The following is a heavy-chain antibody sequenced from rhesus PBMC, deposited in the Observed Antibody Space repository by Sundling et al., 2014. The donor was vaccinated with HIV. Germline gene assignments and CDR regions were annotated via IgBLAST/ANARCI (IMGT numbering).Heavy chain of an antibody. CDR2: ISGSSGST. Sequence: QVQLQESGPGLVKPSETLSLTCTVSNYSISRGYYWGWIRQPPGKGLEYIGYISGSSGSTYYNPSLKSRVTISKDTSKNQFSLKLSTVTAADTAVYYCARQEYYYDNDYYYYFVLLGPREVLVTVSS. J-gene: IGHJ4*01. CDR3: ARQEYYYDNDYYYYFVL. D-gene: IGHD3-28*01. V-gene: IGHV4-99*01. CDR1: NYSISRGYY.